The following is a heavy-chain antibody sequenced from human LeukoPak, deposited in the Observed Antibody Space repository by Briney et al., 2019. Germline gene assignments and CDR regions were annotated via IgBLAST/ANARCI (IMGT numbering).Heavy chain of an antibody. CDR2: IIPIFGTA. CDR3: ASGDMLTGGDY. V-gene: IGHV1-69*05. J-gene: IGHJ4*02. Sequence: SVKVSCKASGGTFSSYAISWLRQAPGQGLEWMGGIIPIFGTANYAQKFQGRVTITTDESTSTAYMELSSLRSEDTAVYYCASGDMLTGGDYWGQGTLVTVSS. D-gene: IGHD3-9*01. CDR1: GGTFSSYA.